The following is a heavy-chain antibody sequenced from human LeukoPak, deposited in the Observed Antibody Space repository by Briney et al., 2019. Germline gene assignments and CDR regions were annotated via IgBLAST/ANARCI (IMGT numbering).Heavy chain of an antibody. J-gene: IGHJ4*02. CDR2: IYYSGST. CDR3: ASGSQTTLCLDY. D-gene: IGHD1-14*01. CDR1: GGSISSGDYY. V-gene: IGHV4-30-4*01. Sequence: SQTLSLTCTVSGGSISSGDYYWSWIRQPPGKGLEWIGYIYYSGSTYYNPSLKSRVTISVDTSKNQFSLKLSSVTAADTAVYYCASGSQTTLCLDYWGQGTLVTVSS.